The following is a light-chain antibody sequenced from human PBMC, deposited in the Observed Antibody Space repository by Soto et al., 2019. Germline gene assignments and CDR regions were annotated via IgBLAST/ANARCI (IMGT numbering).Light chain of an antibody. CDR2: DAS. CDR1: QDISEY. Sequence: DIQMTQTPSSLSASVGDRVTITCKASQDISEYLNWYQQKPGKAPQLLIYDASHLQEGVPSSFSGSGSGTDFTFTNTTLQPEDFAPYDYQHFDNLPFTSGPRTKVYI. CDR3: QHFDNLPFT. V-gene: IGKV1-33*01. J-gene: IGKJ3*01.